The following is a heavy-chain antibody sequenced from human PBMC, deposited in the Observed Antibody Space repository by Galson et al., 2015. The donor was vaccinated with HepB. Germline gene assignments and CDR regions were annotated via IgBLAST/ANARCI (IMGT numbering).Heavy chain of an antibody. CDR3: AKNPASYDYYNMDV. CDR1: GFSFTSYS. V-gene: IGHV3-48*01. Sequence: LRLSCATSGFSFTSYSMNWVRQAPGRGLEWVSYISSGGTKYYADSVKGRFTISRDNAQKSLYLHMSSLRAEDTGIYYCAKNPASYDYYNMDVWGQGTTVTVSS. CDR2: ISSGGTK. D-gene: IGHD2/OR15-2a*01. J-gene: IGHJ6*02.